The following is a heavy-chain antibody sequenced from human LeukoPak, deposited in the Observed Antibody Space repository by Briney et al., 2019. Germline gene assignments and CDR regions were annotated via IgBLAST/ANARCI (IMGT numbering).Heavy chain of an antibody. CDR1: GFTFSSYW. V-gene: IGHV3-7*01. Sequence: PGGSLRLSCAVSGFTFSSYWLSWVRQAPGKGLEWVANIKQEGSETYYVHSLKGRFTISRDNAKNSLYLQMNSLRAEDTAVYYCAKVGGDVDYWGQGTLVTVSS. CDR2: IKQEGSET. D-gene: IGHD2-21*01. CDR3: AKVGGDVDY. J-gene: IGHJ4*02.